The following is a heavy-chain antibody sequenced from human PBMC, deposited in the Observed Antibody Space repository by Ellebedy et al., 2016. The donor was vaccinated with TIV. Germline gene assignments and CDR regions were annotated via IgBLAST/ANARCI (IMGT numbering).Heavy chain of an antibody. CDR3: ARDPWERFDAFDI. CDR1: GYTFTGYY. D-gene: IGHD1-26*01. V-gene: IGHV1-2*02. Sequence: AASVKVSCKASGYTFTGYYMHWVRQAPGQGLEWMGWINPNSGGTNYAQKFQGRVTMTRDTSISTAYMALSRLRSDDTAVYYCARDPWERFDAFDIWGQGTMVTVSS. CDR2: INPNSGGT. J-gene: IGHJ3*02.